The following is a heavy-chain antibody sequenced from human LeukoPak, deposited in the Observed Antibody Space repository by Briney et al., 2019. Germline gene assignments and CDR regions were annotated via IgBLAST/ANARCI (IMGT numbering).Heavy chain of an antibody. Sequence: PSETLSLTCTVSGGSISSSSYYWGWIRQPLGKGLEWIGSIYYSGSTYYNPSLKSRVTISVDTSKNQFSLKLSSVTAADTAVYYCARLGHHYYDSSGYYSYYYYMDVWGKGTTVTISS. CDR2: IYYSGST. D-gene: IGHD3-22*01. CDR1: GGSISSSSYY. CDR3: ARLGHHYYDSSGYYSYYYYMDV. V-gene: IGHV4-39*01. J-gene: IGHJ6*03.